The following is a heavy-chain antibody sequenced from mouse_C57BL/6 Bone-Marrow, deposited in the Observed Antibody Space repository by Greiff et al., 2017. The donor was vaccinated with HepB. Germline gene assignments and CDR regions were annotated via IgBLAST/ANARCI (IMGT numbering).Heavy chain of an antibody. CDR3: ARSYRFAY. J-gene: IGHJ3*01. CDR2: INYDGSST. D-gene: IGHD1-1*01. Sequence: EVQGVESAGGLVQPGSSMKLSCTASGFTFSDYYMAWVRQVPEKGLEWVANINYDGSSTYYLDSLKSRFIISRDNAKNILYLQMSSLKSEDTATYYCARSYRFAYWGQGTLVTVSA. CDR1: GFTFSDYY. V-gene: IGHV5-16*01.